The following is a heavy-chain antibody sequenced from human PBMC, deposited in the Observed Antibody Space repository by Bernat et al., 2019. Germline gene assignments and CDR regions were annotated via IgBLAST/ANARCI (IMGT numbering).Heavy chain of an antibody. CDR1: GYTFTGYY. Sequence: QVQLVQSGAEVKKPGASVKVSCKASGYTFTGYYMHWVRQAPGQGLEWMGWINLNSGGTNYAQKFQGWVTMTRDTSISTAYMELSRLRSDDTAVYYCARDYISSVTTSDYYYGMDVWGQGTTVTVSS. CDR2: INLNSGGT. V-gene: IGHV1-2*04. D-gene: IGHD4-17*01. J-gene: IGHJ6*02. CDR3: ARDYISSVTTSDYYYGMDV.